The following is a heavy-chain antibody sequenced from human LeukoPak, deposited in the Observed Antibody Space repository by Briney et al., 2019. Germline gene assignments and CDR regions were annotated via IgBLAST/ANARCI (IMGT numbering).Heavy chain of an antibody. Sequence: PGGSLRLSCAASGFTFSNYAMNWVRQAPGKGLEWVSGLSNTGSRASYADSVKGRFTISRDNSKNTLYLQLNNLRAGDTAFYYCAKGLESSIWYTLIDFWGQGTLVTVSS. CDR1: GFTFSNYA. D-gene: IGHD6-13*01. J-gene: IGHJ4*02. CDR2: LSNTGSRA. CDR3: AKGLESSIWYTLIDF. V-gene: IGHV3-23*01.